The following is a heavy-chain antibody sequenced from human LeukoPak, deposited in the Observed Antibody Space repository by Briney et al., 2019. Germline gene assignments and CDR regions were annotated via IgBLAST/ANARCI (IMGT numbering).Heavy chain of an antibody. CDR2: ISGSGGST. V-gene: IGHV3-23*01. CDR3: AKERELLWFGPTSYYYYMDV. J-gene: IGHJ6*03. CDR1: GFTFSSYG. D-gene: IGHD3-10*01. Sequence: GGSLRLSCAASGFTFSSYGMSWVRQAPGKGLEWVSAISGSGGSTYYADSVKGRFTISRDNSKNTLYLQMNSLRAEDTAVYYCAKERELLWFGPTSYYYYMDVWGKGTTVTISS.